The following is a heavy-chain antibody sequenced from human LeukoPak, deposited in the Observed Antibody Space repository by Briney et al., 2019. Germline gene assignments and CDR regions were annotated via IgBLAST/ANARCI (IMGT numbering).Heavy chain of an antibody. V-gene: IGHV4-39*01. J-gene: IGHJ5*02. CDR1: GGSISSSSYY. CDR2: IYYSGST. CDR3: AKSRPGGSYRRNWFDP. D-gene: IGHD1-26*01. Sequence: SETLSLTCTFSGGSISSSSYYWGWIRQPPGKGLEWIGSIYYSGSTYYNPSLKSRVTISVDTSKNQFSLKLTSVTAADTALYYCAKSRPGGSYRRNWFDPWGQGTLVTVSS.